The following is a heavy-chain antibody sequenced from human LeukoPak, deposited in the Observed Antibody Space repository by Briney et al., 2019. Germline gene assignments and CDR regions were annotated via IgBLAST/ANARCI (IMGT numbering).Heavy chain of an antibody. CDR3: AKDHDDGGNFFDS. Sequence: GGSLRLSCAASGFTFDDYAIHWVRQAPGKGLEWVSLISWDGADTRYADSVKGRFTISRDNTKNSLFLQMDNLRLEDSALYFCAKDHDDGGNFFDSWGQGTLVTVSS. CDR2: ISWDGADT. J-gene: IGHJ4*02. CDR1: GFTFDDYA. D-gene: IGHD1-1*01. V-gene: IGHV3-43D*03.